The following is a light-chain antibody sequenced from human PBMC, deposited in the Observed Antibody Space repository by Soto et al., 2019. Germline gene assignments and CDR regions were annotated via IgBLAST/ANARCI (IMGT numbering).Light chain of an antibody. CDR1: QSVSSY. Sequence: EIVLTQSPATLSLSPGERATLSCRASQSVSSYLAWYQQKPGQAPRLLIYDASNRATGIPARFSGSGSGTYFTLTIISLEPEDFAVYYCQQRSNLTTFGQETKLVIK. CDR2: DAS. CDR3: QQRSNLTT. V-gene: IGKV3-11*01. J-gene: IGKJ2*01.